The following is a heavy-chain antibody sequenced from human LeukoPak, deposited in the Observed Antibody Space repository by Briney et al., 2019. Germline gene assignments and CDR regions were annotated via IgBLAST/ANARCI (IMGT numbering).Heavy chain of an antibody. CDR2: MNPNSGNT. CDR3: ARTAVGESRDDFDY. V-gene: IGHV1-8*03. D-gene: IGHD1-26*01. J-gene: IGHJ4*02. CDR1: GYTFTSYD. Sequence: GASVKVSCKASGYTFTSYDINWVRQATGQGPEWMGWMNPNSGNTGYAQKFQGRVTITRNTSISTAYMELSSLRSEDTAIYYCARTAVGESRDDFDYWGQGTLVTVSS.